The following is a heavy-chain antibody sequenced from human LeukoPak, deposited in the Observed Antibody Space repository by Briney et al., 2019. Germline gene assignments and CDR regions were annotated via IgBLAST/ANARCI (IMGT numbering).Heavy chain of an antibody. D-gene: IGHD6-19*01. CDR2: ISGGGTST. CDR3: AKTFIAVANPIDY. Sequence: PGGSLRLSCAASGFTFSSYAMSWVRQAPGKGLEWVSVISGGGTSTYYADSVKGRFTISKDNSRNTLYLQMNSPRAEDTAVYYCAKTFIAVANPIDYWGQGTLVTVSS. CDR1: GFTFSSYA. J-gene: IGHJ4*02. V-gene: IGHV3-23*01.